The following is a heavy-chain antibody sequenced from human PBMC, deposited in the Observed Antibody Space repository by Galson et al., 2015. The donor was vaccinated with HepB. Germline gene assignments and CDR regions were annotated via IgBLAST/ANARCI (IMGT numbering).Heavy chain of an antibody. Sequence: SVKVSCKASGGTFSTYTLSWVRQAPGQGLEWMGGIIPIFGSANYAQKFQGRVTITADESTSTTYMEQRRLRSEDTAVYYCARQYDTSGYYPYWGQGTLVTVSS. CDR2: IIPIFGSA. V-gene: IGHV1-69*13. D-gene: IGHD3-22*01. J-gene: IGHJ4*02. CDR3: ARQYDTSGYYPY. CDR1: GGTFSTYT.